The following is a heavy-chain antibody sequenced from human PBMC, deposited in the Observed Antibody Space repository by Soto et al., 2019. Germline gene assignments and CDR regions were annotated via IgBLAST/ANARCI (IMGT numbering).Heavy chain of an antibody. CDR1: GGSISSGGYY. Sequence: SVTLSLTCTVSGGSISSGGYYWSWIRQHPGKGLEWIGYIYYSGSTYYNPSLKSRGTISVDTSKNQFSLKLSYVTAADTAVYCCARGGSKFENWGQGALVTVSS. CDR3: ARGGSKFEN. D-gene: IGHD1-26*01. CDR2: IYYSGST. J-gene: IGHJ4*02. V-gene: IGHV4-31*03.